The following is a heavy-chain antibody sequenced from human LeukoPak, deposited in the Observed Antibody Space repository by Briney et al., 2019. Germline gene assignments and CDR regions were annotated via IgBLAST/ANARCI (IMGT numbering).Heavy chain of an antibody. V-gene: IGHV1-2*02. D-gene: IGHD3-22*01. CDR2: INPNSGGT. CDR1: GYTFTGYY. CDR3: ARVCYYDSSGYYYCY. Sequence: ASVKVSCKASGYTFTGYYMHWVRQAPGQGLAWMGWINPNSGGTNYAQKFQGRVTMTRDTSISTAYMELSRLRSDDTAVYYCARVCYYDSSGYYYCYWGQGTLVTVSS. J-gene: IGHJ4*02.